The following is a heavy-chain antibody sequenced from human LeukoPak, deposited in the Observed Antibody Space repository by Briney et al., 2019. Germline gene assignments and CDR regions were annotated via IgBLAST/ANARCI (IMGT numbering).Heavy chain of an antibody. J-gene: IGHJ4*02. CDR3: ALFEVVVGSTQDF. CDR2: INHSGST. V-gene: IGHV4-34*01. CDR1: GGSFSGYY. Sequence: SETLSLTCAVYGGSFSGYYWSWIRQPPGKGLEWIGEINHSGSTNYNPSLKSRVTVSVDRSKNQFSLKLTSVTAADTAVYYCALFEVVVGSTQDFWGQGTLVTVSS. D-gene: IGHD2-15*01.